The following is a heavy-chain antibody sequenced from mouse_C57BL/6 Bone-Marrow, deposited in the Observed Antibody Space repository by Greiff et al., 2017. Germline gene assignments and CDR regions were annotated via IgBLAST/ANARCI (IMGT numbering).Heavy chain of an antibody. V-gene: IGHV1-82*01. CDR1: GYAFSSSW. CDR3: ARYPYYYGSIYVEGAMDY. CDR2: IYPGDGDT. Sequence: VQLQQSGPELVKPGASVKISCKASGYAFSSSWMNWVKQRPGKGLEWIGRIYPGDGDTNYNGKFKGKATLTADKSSSTAYIQLSSLTSEDSAVYFCARYPYYYGSIYVEGAMDYWGQGTSVTVSS. J-gene: IGHJ4*01. D-gene: IGHD1-1*01.